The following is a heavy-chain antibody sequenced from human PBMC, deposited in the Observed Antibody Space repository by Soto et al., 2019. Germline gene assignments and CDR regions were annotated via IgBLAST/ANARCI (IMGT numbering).Heavy chain of an antibody. Sequence: QVQLVQSGAEVKKPGSSVKVSCKTPGGTFRSDTITWVRQAPGQGLEWMGRIIRLLNTADYAQKFQGRVTITADKSTGTAYMELNSLRSKDTAIYYCVRNSPIGSTFSGHDGIDYWGQGTLVTVSS. CDR2: IIRLLNTA. CDR1: GGTFRSDT. V-gene: IGHV1-69*08. J-gene: IGHJ4*02. D-gene: IGHD5-12*01. CDR3: VRNSPIGSTFSGHDGIDY.